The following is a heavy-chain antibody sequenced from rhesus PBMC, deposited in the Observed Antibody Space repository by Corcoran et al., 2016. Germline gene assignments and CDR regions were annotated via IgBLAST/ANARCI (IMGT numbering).Heavy chain of an antibody. CDR3: ARALGGWSLDY. CDR1: GFTFSDYY. D-gene: IGHD6S26*01. V-gene: IGHV3-116*02. Sequence: EVRLVESGGGLVQPGGSLRLSCAASGFTFSDYYMSWVRQAPGKGPEGVGFIKNKANRGTAEYAASVKGRFTESRDDAKSIASLQMNSLKTEDTAVYYCARALGGWSLDYWGQGVLVTVSS. J-gene: IGHJ4*01. CDR2: IKNKANRGTA.